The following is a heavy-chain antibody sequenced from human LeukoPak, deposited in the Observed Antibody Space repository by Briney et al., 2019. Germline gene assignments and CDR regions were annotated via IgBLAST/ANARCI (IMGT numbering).Heavy chain of an antibody. V-gene: IGHV3-30*02. CDR3: AKAGGYSSGWQLDY. D-gene: IGHD6-19*01. CDR1: GFTFSNYG. J-gene: IGHJ4*02. CDR2: IRYDGSNK. Sequence: PGGSLRLSCAASGFTFSNYGMHWVRRAPGKGLEWVAFIRYDGSNKNYADSVKGRFTISRDNSKNTLYMQMNSLRAEDTAVYYCAKAGGYSSGWQLDYWGQGTLVTVSS.